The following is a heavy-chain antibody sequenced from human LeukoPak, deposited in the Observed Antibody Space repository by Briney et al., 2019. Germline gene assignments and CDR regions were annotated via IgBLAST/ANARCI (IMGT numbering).Heavy chain of an antibody. J-gene: IGHJ6*03. V-gene: IGHV3-7*01. CDR3: AKARGSSSWLYYYYYYMDV. CDR2: IKQDGSEK. D-gene: IGHD6-13*01. CDR1: GFTFSTYY. Sequence: PGGSLRLSCAASGFTFSTYYMSWVRQAPGKGLEWVANIKQDGSEKYYADSVKGRFTISRDNSKNTLYLQMNSLRAEDTAVYYCAKARGSSSWLYYYYYYMDVWGKGTTVTVSS.